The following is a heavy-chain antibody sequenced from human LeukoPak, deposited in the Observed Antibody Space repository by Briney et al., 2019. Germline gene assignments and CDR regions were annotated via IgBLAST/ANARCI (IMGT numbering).Heavy chain of an antibody. Sequence: SETLSLTCTVSGGSISSYYWSWIRQPPGKGLEWIGYIYYSGSTNYNPSLKSRVTISVDTSKNQFSLKLSSVTAADTAVYYCARDGQWRGYYYGMDVWGQGTTVTVSS. D-gene: IGHD6-19*01. CDR1: GGSISSYY. V-gene: IGHV4-59*01. CDR2: IYYSGST. J-gene: IGHJ6*02. CDR3: ARDGQWRGYYYGMDV.